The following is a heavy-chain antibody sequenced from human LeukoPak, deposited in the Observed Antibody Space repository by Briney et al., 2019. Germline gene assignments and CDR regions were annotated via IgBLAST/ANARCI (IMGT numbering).Heavy chain of an antibody. CDR2: INPNSGGT. CDR1: GYTFTGYY. J-gene: IGHJ4*02. CDR3: ARSDSSGYLVQFDY. V-gene: IGHV1-2*02. D-gene: IGHD3-22*01. Sequence: ASVKVSCKASGYTFTGYYMHWVRQAPGQGLEWMGWINPNSGGTNYAQKFQGRVTMTRDTSISTAYMELSSLRSEDMAVYYCARSDSSGYLVQFDYWGQGTLVTVSS.